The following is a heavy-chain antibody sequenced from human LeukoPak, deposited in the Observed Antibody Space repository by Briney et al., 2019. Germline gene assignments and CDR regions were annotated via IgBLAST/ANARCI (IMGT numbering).Heavy chain of an antibody. CDR1: GFTFSDYY. Sequence: GGPLRLSCAASGFTFSDYYMSWIRQAPGKGLEWVSYISSSGSTIYYADSVKGRFTISRDNAKNSLYLQMNSLRAEDTAVYYCARDIAAAVYYMDVWGKGTTVTVSS. CDR3: ARDIAAAVYYMDV. D-gene: IGHD6-13*01. CDR2: ISSSGSTI. V-gene: IGHV3-11*04. J-gene: IGHJ6*03.